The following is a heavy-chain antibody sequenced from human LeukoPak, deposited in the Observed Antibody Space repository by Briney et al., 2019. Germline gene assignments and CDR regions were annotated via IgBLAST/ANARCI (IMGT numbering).Heavy chain of an antibody. V-gene: IGHV7-4-1*02. D-gene: IGHD5-12*01. CDR2: INTNTGNP. CDR3: ARDLVDIVATSALGWFDP. CDR1: GYTFTSYA. J-gene: IGHJ5*02. Sequence: AASVKVSCKASGYTFTSYAMNWVRQAPGQGLEWMGWINTNTGNPTYAQGFTGRFVFSLDTSVSTAYPQISSLKAEDTAVYYCARDLVDIVATSALGWFDPWGQGTLVTVSS.